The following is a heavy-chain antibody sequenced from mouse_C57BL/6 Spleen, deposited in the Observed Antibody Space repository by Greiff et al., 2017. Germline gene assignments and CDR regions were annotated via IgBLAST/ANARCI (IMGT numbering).Heavy chain of an antibody. V-gene: IGHV5-4*01. Sequence: EVKLMESGGGLVKPGGSLKLSCAASGFTFSSYAMSWVRQTPEKRLEWVGTISDGGSYTYYPDNVKGRFTISRDNAKNKLYLQMSHLKSEDTAMYYCAREDDFAYWGQGTLVTVSA. CDR2: ISDGGSYT. CDR3: AREDDFAY. CDR1: GFTFSSYA. J-gene: IGHJ3*01. D-gene: IGHD2-3*01.